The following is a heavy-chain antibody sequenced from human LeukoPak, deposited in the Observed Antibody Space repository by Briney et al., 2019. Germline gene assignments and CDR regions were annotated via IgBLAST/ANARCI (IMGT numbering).Heavy chain of an antibody. CDR1: GGSISSSSYY. J-gene: IGHJ5*02. V-gene: IGHV4-39*01. CDR3: ARRGYCSSTSCYEYWFDP. Sequence: SETLSLTCTVSGGSISSSSYYWGWIRQPPGKGLEWIGIIYYSGSTYYNPSLKSRLTISVDTSKNQFSLKLSSVPATDTAVYYCARRGYCSSTSCYEYWFDPWGQGTLVTVSS. D-gene: IGHD2-2*01. CDR2: IYYSGST.